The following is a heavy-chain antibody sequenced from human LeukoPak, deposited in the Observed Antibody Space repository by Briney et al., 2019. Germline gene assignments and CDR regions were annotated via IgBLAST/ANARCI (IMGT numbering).Heavy chain of an antibody. J-gene: IGHJ4*01. V-gene: IGHV4-39*01. CDR1: GDSXSSXXYY. CDR2: IYYSGNT. CDR3: ARQMVAXGXYXXXY. Sequence: SLTXXVSGDSXSSXXYYWGWIRQXPGKGLEWIGSIYYSGNTYYNASRKSRITISVDTSKNQFSLKVSSVTGADTAVYYCARQMVAXGXYXXXYWG. D-gene: IGHD4-17*01.